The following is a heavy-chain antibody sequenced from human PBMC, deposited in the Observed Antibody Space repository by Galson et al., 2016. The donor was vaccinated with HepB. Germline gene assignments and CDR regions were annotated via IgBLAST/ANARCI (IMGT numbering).Heavy chain of an antibody. Sequence: SLRLSCAASGFTFHDYGMHWVRQPPGKGLEWVSGIGWNKGGIGYADSVKGRFSVSRDNAGNFLYLQMDNLRPEDTAFYYCAKSVVAYGDYRQGDLDSWGQGTLVIVSS. CDR2: IGWNKGGI. V-gene: IGHV3-9*01. D-gene: IGHD4-17*01. CDR3: AKSVVAYGDYRQGDLDS. CDR1: GFTFHDYG. J-gene: IGHJ4*02.